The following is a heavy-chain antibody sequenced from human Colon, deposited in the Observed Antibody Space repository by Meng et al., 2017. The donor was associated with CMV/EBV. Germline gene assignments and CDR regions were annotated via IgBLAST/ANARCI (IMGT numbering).Heavy chain of an antibody. CDR3: ARQNTGNYDH. Sequence: KIYCKTSGYSFRKYWVPWVRQVPGKGLEWIGIIYPGDSDTTYSPSFDGQVSISADKSISTAYLQWSSLKASDTALYYCARQNTGNYDHWGQGTLVTVSS. V-gene: IGHV5-51*01. CDR2: IYPGDSDT. D-gene: IGHD1-26*01. J-gene: IGHJ5*02. CDR1: GYSFRKYW.